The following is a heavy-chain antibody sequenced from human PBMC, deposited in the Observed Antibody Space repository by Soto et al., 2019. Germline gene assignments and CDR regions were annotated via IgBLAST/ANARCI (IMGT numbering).Heavy chain of an antibody. J-gene: IGHJ6*03. CDR1: GFTFSNYW. CDR3: ARGDFVAGSCGSPACSFYYYVAG. CDR2: SYSDGSVS. D-gene: IGHD6-25*01. Sequence: EVKLVESGGGLAQPGGSLRLSCAASGFTFSNYWMYWVRQAPGQGLVWVSRSYSDGSVSRYADSVKGRLTISRDNVKNTVSLQMSSLRVEDTAVYYCARGDFVAGSCGSPACSFYYYVAGWGKGTTVTVFS. V-gene: IGHV3-74*01.